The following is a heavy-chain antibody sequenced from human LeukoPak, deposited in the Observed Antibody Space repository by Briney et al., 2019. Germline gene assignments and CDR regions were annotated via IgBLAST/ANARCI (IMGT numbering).Heavy chain of an antibody. Sequence: SETLSLTCTVSGGSISSGGYYWSWIRQHPGKGLEWIGYIYYSGGTYYNPSLKSRVTISVDTSKNQFSLKLSSVTAADTAVYYCARERTTGTTSNYYYYYGMDVWGQGTTVTVSS. J-gene: IGHJ6*02. CDR1: GGSISSGGYY. V-gene: IGHV4-31*03. D-gene: IGHD1-1*01. CDR2: IYYSGGT. CDR3: ARERTTGTTSNYYYYYGMDV.